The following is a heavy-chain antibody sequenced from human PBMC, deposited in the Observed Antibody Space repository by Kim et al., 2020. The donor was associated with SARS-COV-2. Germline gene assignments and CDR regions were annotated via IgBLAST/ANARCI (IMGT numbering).Heavy chain of an antibody. V-gene: IGHV4-34*01. Sequence: SRVTISVDTSKNQFSLKLSSVTAADTAVYYCARGLRQQLVRYFSENYFDYWGQGTLVTVSS. J-gene: IGHJ4*02. D-gene: IGHD6-13*01. CDR3: ARGLRQQLVRYFSENYFDY.